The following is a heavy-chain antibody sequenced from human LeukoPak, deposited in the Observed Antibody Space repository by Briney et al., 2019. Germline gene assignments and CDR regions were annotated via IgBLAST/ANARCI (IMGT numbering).Heavy chain of an antibody. D-gene: IGHD4-23*01. CDR1: GGSVSTSTYY. J-gene: IGHJ4*02. Sequence: SETLSLTCTVSGGSVSTSTYYWGWIRQPPGKGPEWIATIYYSGSTYYNPPLKSRVTISVDTSKNQFSLKLRSVTAADTAVYFCARHPSTVVFDYWGQGTLVTVSS. CDR3: ARHPSTVVFDY. V-gene: IGHV4-39*01. CDR2: IYYSGST.